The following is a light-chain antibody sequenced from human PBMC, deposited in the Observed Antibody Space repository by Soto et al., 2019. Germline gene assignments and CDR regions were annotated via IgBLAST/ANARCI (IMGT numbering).Light chain of an antibody. J-gene: IGLJ1*01. Sequence: QSVLTQPPSVSGSPGQSVTISCTGTSTDFVGYNRVSWYQQAPGTAPKLMIYEVSKRPSGVPDRFSGSKSGNTASLTISGLQAADEADYYCSLYTSENAYVFGTGTKLTVL. CDR1: STDFVGYNR. V-gene: IGLV2-18*01. CDR2: EVS. CDR3: SLYTSENAYV.